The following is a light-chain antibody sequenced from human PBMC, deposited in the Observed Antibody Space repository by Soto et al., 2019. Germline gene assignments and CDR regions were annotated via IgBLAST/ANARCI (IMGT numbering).Light chain of an antibody. CDR1: SSDVGGYNY. Sequence: QSALTQPASVSGSPGQSITISCTGTSSDVGGYNYVSWYQHHPGKAPKLMIYEVSNRPSGVSNCFSGSKSGNTASLSISGLQAEDEADYYCSSYTTSYTQVFGGGTKLTVL. CDR2: EVS. J-gene: IGLJ3*02. V-gene: IGLV2-14*01. CDR3: SSYTTSYTQV.